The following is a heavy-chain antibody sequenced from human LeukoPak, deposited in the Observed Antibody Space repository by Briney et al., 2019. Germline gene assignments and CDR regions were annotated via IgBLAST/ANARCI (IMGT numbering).Heavy chain of an antibody. D-gene: IGHD2-21*02. CDR2: FSGSGDST. CDR1: GFTFSSYA. Sequence: PGGSLRLSCAASGFTFSSYAMSWVRQAPGKGLEWVSAFSGSGDSTYYADPVKGRFTISRVNSKNTLYLQMNSLRAEDTAVYYCAKDLPAYCGGDCSPDYWGQGTLVTVSS. CDR3: AKDLPAYCGGDCSPDY. V-gene: IGHV3-23*01. J-gene: IGHJ4*02.